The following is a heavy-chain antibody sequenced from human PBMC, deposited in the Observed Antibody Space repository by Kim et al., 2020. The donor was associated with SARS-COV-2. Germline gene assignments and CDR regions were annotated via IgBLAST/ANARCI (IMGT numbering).Heavy chain of an antibody. CDR3: ARGGSSTPSTEY. CDR2: IGGGGNGR. D-gene: IGHD6-6*01. J-gene: IGHJ4*02. Sequence: GGSLRLSCAASGFTFINYGMSWVRQAPGKGLEWVSVIGGGGNGRYYADSVKDRFTISRDNSKNTLYLQMNSLRAEDTALSYCARGGSSTPSTEYWGQGTLVTASS. CDR1: GFTFINYG. V-gene: IGHV3-23*01.